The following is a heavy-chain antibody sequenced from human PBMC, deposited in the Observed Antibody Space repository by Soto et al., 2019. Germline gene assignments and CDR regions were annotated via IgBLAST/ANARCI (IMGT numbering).Heavy chain of an antibody. Sequence: ASVKVSCKASGYTFTSYDINWVRQATGQGPEWMGWMNPNSGNTGYAQKFQGRVTMTRNTSISTAYMELSSLRSEDTAVYYCARVQSLVVVAAIGYWGQGTLVTVSS. D-gene: IGHD2-15*01. V-gene: IGHV1-8*01. CDR1: GYTFTSYD. J-gene: IGHJ4*02. CDR3: ARVQSLVVVAAIGY. CDR2: MNPNSGNT.